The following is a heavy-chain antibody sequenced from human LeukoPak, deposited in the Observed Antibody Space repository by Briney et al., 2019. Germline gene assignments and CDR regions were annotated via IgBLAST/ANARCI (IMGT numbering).Heavy chain of an antibody. D-gene: IGHD2-15*01. CDR1: GFTFSAST. CDR3: TRHEDCSGASCYSPHDY. Sequence: GGSLKLSCAASGFTFSASTMHWVRQASGKGLEWVGRIISKGNSYATAYAASVKGRFTISRDDSKNTAYLQMKSLKTEDTAVYYCTRHEDCSGASCYSPHDYWGQGTLVTVSS. CDR2: IISKGNSYAT. V-gene: IGHV3-73*01. J-gene: IGHJ4*02.